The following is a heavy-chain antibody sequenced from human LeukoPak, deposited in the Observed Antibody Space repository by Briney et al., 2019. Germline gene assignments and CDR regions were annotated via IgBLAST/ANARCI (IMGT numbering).Heavy chain of an antibody. CDR2: IKQDGSEK. V-gene: IGHV3-7*01. D-gene: IGHD3-3*01. CDR3: AKDRITIFGVVIHDAFDI. Sequence: GGSLRLSCAASGFTFSSYWMSWVRQAPGKGLEWVANIKQDGSEKYYVDSVKGRFTISRDNSKNTLYLQMNSLRAEDTAVYYCAKDRITIFGVVIHDAFDIWGQGTMVTVSS. J-gene: IGHJ3*02. CDR1: GFTFSSYW.